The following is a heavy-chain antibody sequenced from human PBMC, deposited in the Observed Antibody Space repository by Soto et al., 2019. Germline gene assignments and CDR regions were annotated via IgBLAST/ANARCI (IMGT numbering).Heavy chain of an antibody. V-gene: IGHV1-69*12. CDR1: GGTFSSYA. D-gene: IGHD5-12*01. J-gene: IGHJ4*02. CDR3: VRVVAIPGYPDH. CDR2: LVPIVDTS. Sequence: QVQLVQSGAEVRQPASSVKVSCKTSGGTFSSYASSWVRQAPGQGLEWMGGLVPIVDTSTYAQKFQGRVTITADESTSTFYMELSSLRSDDTAVYYCVRVVAIPGYPDHWGQGTLVTVSS.